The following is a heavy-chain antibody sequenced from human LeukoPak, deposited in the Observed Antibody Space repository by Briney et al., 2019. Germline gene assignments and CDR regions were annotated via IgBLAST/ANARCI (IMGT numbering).Heavy chain of an antibody. J-gene: IGHJ4*02. V-gene: IGHV4-39*01. CDR3: ARLDTAMLIDY. CDR1: GGSISSYY. CDR2: IYYSGST. Sequence: SETLSLTCTVSGGSISSYYWSWIRQPPGKGLEWIGSIYYSGSTYYNPSLKSRVTISVDTSKNQFSLKLSSVTAADTAVYYCARLDTAMLIDYWGQGTLVTVSS. D-gene: IGHD5-18*01.